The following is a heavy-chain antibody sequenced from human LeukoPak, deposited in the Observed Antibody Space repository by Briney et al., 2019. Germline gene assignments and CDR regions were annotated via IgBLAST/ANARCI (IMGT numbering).Heavy chain of an antibody. CDR3: AKDRVDTASYYYYYYMDV. CDR1: GFTFSSYG. D-gene: IGHD5-18*01. CDR2: IRYDGSNK. J-gene: IGHJ6*03. V-gene: IGHV3-30*02. Sequence: GGSLRLSCAASGFTFSSYGMHWVRQAPGKGLEWVPFIRYDGSNKYYADSVKGRLTISRDNSKNTLYLQMNSLRAEDTAVYYCAKDRVDTASYYYYYYMDVWGKGTTVTVSS.